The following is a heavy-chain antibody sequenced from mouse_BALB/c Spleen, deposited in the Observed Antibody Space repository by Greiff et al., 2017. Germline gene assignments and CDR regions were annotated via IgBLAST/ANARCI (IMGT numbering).Heavy chain of an antibody. CDR1: GFNIKDTY. Sequence: VQLQQSGAELVKPGASVKLSCTASGFNIKDTYMHWVKQRPEQGLEWIGRIDPANGNTKYDPKFQGKATITADTSSNTAYLQLSSLTSEDTAVYYCARGRLPGAMDYWGQGTSVTVSS. V-gene: IGHV14-3*02. J-gene: IGHJ4*01. D-gene: IGHD1-2*01. CDR2: IDPANGNT. CDR3: ARGRLPGAMDY.